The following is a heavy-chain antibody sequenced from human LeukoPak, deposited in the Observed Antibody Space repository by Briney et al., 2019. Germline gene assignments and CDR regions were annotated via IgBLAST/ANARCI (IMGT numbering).Heavy chain of an antibody. Sequence: ASVKVSCKVSGYTLTELSMHWVRQAPGQGLEWMGWISAYNGNTNYAQKLQGRVTMTTDTSTSTAYMELRSLRSDDTAVYYCARDDALNWGQGTLVTVSS. CDR1: GYTLTELS. CDR3: ARDDALN. CDR2: ISAYNGNT. V-gene: IGHV1-18*01. J-gene: IGHJ4*02.